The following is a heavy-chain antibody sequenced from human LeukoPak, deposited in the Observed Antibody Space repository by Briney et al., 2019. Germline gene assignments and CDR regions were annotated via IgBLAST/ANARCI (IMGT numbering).Heavy chain of an antibody. CDR1: GGTFSSYA. D-gene: IGHD6-13*01. J-gene: IGHJ4*02. V-gene: IGHV1-69*05. CDR3: ARDGGSSSFGY. CDR2: IIPIFGTA. Sequence: ASVKVSCKASGGTFSSYAISWVRQAPGQGLEWMGRIIPIFGTANYAQKFQGRGTITTDESTSTAYMELSSLRSEDTAVYYCARDGGSSSFGYWGQGTLVTVSS.